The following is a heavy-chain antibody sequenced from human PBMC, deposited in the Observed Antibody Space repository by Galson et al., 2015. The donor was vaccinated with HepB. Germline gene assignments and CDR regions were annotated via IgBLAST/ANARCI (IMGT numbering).Heavy chain of an antibody. Sequence: TLSLTCTVSGGSISSGDYYWSWIRQPPGKGLEWIGYIYYSGSTYYNPSLKSRVTISVDTSKNQFSLKLSSVTAADTAVYYCASEAGYSSSWYGYWGQGTLVTVSS. CDR1: GGSISSGDYY. J-gene: IGHJ4*02. D-gene: IGHD6-13*01. CDR2: IYYSGST. CDR3: ASEAGYSSSWYGY. V-gene: IGHV4-30-4*01.